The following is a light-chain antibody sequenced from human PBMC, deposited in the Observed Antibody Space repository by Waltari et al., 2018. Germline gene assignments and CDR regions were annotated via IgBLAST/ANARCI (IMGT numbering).Light chain of an antibody. CDR2: DNN. CDR1: SSNIGVNS. Sequence: QSVLTPPPSVSAAPGQKVSISCSGSSSNIGVNSVSWYQQLPGTAPKLLVYDNNKRPSGIPDRFSVYKSGTSATLGITGLQTGDEADYYCGTWDSSLNAYVFGTGTKVTVL. V-gene: IGLV1-51*01. J-gene: IGLJ1*01. CDR3: GTWDSSLNAYV.